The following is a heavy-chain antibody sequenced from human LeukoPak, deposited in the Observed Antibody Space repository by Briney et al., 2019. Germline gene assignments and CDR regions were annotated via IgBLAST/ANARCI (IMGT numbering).Heavy chain of an antibody. CDR1: GYTFSSYA. D-gene: IGHD3-22*01. Sequence: ASVKVSCKASGYTFSSYAMHWVRQAPGQRLEWMGRINAGNGNTKYSQKFQGRVTITRDTSASTAYMGLSSLRSEDTAVYYCARGMNYYDSSGPVGDWGQGTLVTVSS. V-gene: IGHV1-3*01. J-gene: IGHJ4*02. CDR2: INAGNGNT. CDR3: ARGMNYYDSSGPVGD.